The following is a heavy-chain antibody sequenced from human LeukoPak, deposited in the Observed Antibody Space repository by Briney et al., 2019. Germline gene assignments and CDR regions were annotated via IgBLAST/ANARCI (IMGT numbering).Heavy chain of an antibody. Sequence: PGGTLRLSCAPSGFTFSSYGMSWVRQAPGKGLEWVSAISGSGGSTYYADSVKGRFTISRDNAKNSLYLQMNSLRAEDTAVYYCARDPENCSGGSCLFDYWGQGALVTVSS. D-gene: IGHD2-15*01. CDR3: ARDPENCSGGSCLFDY. CDR2: ISGSGGST. J-gene: IGHJ4*02. CDR1: GFTFSSYG. V-gene: IGHV3-23*01.